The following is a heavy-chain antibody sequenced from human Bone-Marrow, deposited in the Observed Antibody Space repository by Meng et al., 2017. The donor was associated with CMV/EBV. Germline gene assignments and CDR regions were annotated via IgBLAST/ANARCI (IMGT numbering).Heavy chain of an antibody. CDR3: ARDLLYSSRQGGLDV. CDR1: GGSISSYY. J-gene: IGHJ6*02. D-gene: IGHD6-13*01. V-gene: IGHV4-59*01. Sequence: SETLSLTCTVSGGSISSYYWSWIRQPPGKGLEWIGYIYYSGSTNYNPSLKSRVTISVDTSKNQFSLKLSSVTAADTAVYYCARDLLYSSRQGGLDVWGQGTTVTV. CDR2: IYYSGST.